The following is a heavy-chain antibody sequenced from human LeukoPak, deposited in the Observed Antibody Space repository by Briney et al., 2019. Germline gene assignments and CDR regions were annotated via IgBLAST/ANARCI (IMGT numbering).Heavy chain of an antibody. Sequence: GASVKVSCKASGYTYTSYGISWVRHAPGQGLEWMGRISAYNGNTNYAQKLQGRVTMTTDTSTSTAYMELRSLRSDDTAVYYCASSYGPTIYYFDYWGQGTLVTVSS. V-gene: IGHV1-18*01. J-gene: IGHJ4*02. D-gene: IGHD4-17*01. CDR3: ASSYGPTIYYFDY. CDR2: ISAYNGNT. CDR1: GYTYTSYG.